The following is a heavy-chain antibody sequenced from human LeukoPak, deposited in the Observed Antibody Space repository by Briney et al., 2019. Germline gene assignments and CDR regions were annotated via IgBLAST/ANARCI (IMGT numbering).Heavy chain of an antibody. V-gene: IGHV3-33*05. CDR1: GFILSHYG. CDR2: IQNDASTE. J-gene: IGHJ4*02. D-gene: IGHD2-21*01. Sequence: GGSLRLSCAASGFILSHYGMNWVRQAQGKGLEWVAVIQNDASTENFADSVKGRFTISRDNSKNTVFLQMNSLRVEDTAVYYCARELSQIVWGGLDYGGQGTLVSVSS. CDR3: ARELSQIVWGGLDY.